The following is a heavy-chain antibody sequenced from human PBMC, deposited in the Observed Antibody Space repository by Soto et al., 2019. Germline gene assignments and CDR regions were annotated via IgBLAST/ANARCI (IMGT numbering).Heavy chain of an antibody. CDR1: GFTFSNAW. J-gene: IGHJ5*02. CDR3: TTSLNH. Sequence: SLRLSCAASGFTFSNAWMTWVRQAPGKGLEWVGHIKGQTDGGTTDYTAPVKGRFIISREDSENTVYLQMNSLKNEDTAVYYCTTSLNHWGQGTLVTVSS. V-gene: IGHV3-15*01. CDR2: IKGQTDGGTT.